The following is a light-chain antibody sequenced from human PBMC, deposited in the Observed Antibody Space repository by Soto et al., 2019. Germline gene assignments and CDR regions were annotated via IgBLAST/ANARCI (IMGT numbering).Light chain of an antibody. V-gene: IGKV3-20*01. CDR1: QSVSSSY. J-gene: IGKJ2*01. Sequence: EIVLTQSPGTLSLSPGERATLSCRSSQSVSSSYLAWYQQKPGQAPRLLIYGASSRATGIPDRFSVSGSGTDFTLTISRLEPEDFAVYDCQQYGSSPYTFGQGTKLEIK. CDR3: QQYGSSPYT. CDR2: GAS.